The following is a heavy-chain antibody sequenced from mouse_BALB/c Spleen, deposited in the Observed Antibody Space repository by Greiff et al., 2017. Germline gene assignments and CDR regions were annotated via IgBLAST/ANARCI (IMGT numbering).Heavy chain of an antibody. CDR3: TKIYYDYDDYAMDY. CDR2: ILPGSGST. Sequence: QVQLQQSGAELMKPGASVKISCKATGYTFSSYWIEWVKQRPGHGLEWIGEILPGSGSTNYNEKFKGKATFTADTSSNTAYMQLSSLTSEDSAVYYCTKIYYDYDDYAMDYWGQGTSVTVSS. V-gene: IGHV1-9*01. D-gene: IGHD2-4*01. CDR1: GYTFSSYW. J-gene: IGHJ4*01.